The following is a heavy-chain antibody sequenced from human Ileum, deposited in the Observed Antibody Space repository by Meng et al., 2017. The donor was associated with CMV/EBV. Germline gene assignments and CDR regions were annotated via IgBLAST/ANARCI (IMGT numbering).Heavy chain of an antibody. V-gene: IGHV2-5*02. CDR3: ALFDCSGSGTYAPLFDY. Sequence: FSLTTDGVCVAWIRQSPAKALEWHALMCWDDDKRYSPSLKSRLTITNDTSKDQVVLTLTYMDLVDTATDYCALFDCSGSGTYAPLFDYWGQGTLVTVSS. CDR2: MCWDDDK. CDR1: FSLTTDGVC. J-gene: IGHJ4*02. D-gene: IGHD3-10*01.